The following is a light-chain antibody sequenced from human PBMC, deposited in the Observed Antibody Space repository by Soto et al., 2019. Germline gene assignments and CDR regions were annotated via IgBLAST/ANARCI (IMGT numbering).Light chain of an antibody. CDR3: GAWDSGLNGVL. CDR1: SSRIGNSY. J-gene: IGLJ3*02. CDR2: DNN. V-gene: IGLV1-51*01. Sequence: QSVLTQPPSVSAAPGQKVTISCPGSSSRIGNSYVSWYQQFPGTTPKLLIYDNNERPSGIPDRFSGSRSGSSATLIITDLQTGDEADYYCGAWDSGLNGVLFGGGTKLTVL.